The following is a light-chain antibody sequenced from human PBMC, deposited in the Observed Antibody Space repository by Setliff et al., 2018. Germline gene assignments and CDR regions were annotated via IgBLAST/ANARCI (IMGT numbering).Light chain of an antibody. V-gene: IGKV1-13*02. CDR2: AS. J-gene: IGKJ4*01. Sequence: AIQLTQSPPSLSASVGDRVTITCRASQGISSGLAWYQQMPGKPPKLLMFASSLESGVPSRFSGSGSGTDFTLTISSLQPEDFATYYCQHFSSSPRTFGGGTKVDIK. CDR1: QGISSG. CDR3: QHFSSSPRT.